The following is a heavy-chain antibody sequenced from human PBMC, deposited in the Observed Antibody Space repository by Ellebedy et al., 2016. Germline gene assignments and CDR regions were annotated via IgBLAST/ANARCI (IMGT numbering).Heavy chain of an antibody. D-gene: IGHD4-17*01. Sequence: ASVKVSXXASGYTFTRYSITWVRRAPGQGLEWMGWLNVGDGDTKYSQKFQGRVTMTRDTSTSTAYMELSRLTSEDTAVYYCARDSGYGDFWGQGTLVTVSA. V-gene: IGHV1-18*01. J-gene: IGHJ4*02. CDR2: LNVGDGDT. CDR3: ARDSGYGDF. CDR1: GYTFTRYS.